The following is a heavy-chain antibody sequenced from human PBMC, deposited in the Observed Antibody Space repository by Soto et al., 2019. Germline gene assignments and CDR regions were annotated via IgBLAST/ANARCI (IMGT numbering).Heavy chain of an antibody. CDR1: GYTFTAYY. J-gene: IGHJ6*02. D-gene: IGHD3-10*02. CDR3: ARNMDYYYGRGSGNGHGV. V-gene: IGHV1-2*02. CDR2: INPKFGDT. Sequence: QVQLVQSGAEVKEPGDSVRVSCEASGYTFTAYYIHWVRQAPGQGLEWMGWINPKFGDTTYAQDFHGRVSMTRDISISTVYMDLSRLTSDDTAIYYCARNMDYYYGRGSGNGHGVWGQGTTVTVFS.